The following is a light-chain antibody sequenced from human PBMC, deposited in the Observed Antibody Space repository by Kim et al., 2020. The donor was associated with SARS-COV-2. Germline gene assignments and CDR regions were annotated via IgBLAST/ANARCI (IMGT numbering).Light chain of an antibody. V-gene: IGKV3-11*01. CDR2: DAS. CDR3: QQRSNWPT. CDR1: QSVSSF. J-gene: IGKJ4*01. Sequence: EIVLTQSPATLSLSPGERATLSCRASQSVSSFFAWYQQKPGQAPRLLIHDASNRATGIPARFSGSGSGTDFTLTISSLEPEDFAVYYCQQRSNWPTFGGGTQVDIK.